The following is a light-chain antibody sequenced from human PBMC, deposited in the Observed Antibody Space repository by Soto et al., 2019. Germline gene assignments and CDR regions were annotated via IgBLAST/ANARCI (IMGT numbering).Light chain of an antibody. V-gene: IGKV3-15*01. CDR3: QQYNNWVT. Sequence: EIVMTQSPATLSASPGERATLSCRASQSVSSNLAWYQQKPGQAPRLLIYGASTRATGIPARFSGSGSGTEFTLTISSLQSEDFAVYYCQQYNNWVTFGGGTKVDIK. J-gene: IGKJ4*01. CDR2: GAS. CDR1: QSVSSN.